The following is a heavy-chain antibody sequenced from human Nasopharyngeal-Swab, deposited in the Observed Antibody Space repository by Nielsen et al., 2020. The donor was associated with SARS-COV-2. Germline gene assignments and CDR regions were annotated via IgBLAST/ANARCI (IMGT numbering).Heavy chain of an antibody. CDR1: GFTFSSYE. CDR2: ISSSGSTI. J-gene: IGHJ3*02. V-gene: IGHV3-48*03. Sequence: LKISCAASGFTFSSYEMNWVRQAPGKGLEWVSYISSSGSTIYYADSVKGRFTISRDNAKNSLYLQMNSLRAEDTAVYYCAREERTPMIVVVIAYAFDIWGQGTMVTVSS. D-gene: IGHD3-22*01. CDR3: AREERTPMIVVVIAYAFDI.